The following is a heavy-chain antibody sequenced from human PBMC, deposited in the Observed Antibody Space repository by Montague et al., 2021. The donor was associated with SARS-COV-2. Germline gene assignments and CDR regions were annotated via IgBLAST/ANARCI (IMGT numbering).Heavy chain of an antibody. CDR2: IDWDGDK. D-gene: IGHD1-26*01. Sequence: PALVKPTQTVTLTCTLSGFSLKTPGMCVSWIRQPPGKALEWLARIDWDGDKDFSTSLKTRLTVSRDTSKNQVVLTMTNMDPGDTATYYCARTSPYSGSYKEFDHWGQGVLVTVSS. CDR1: GFSLKTPGMC. CDR3: ARTSPYSGSYKEFDH. V-gene: IGHV2-70*11. J-gene: IGHJ4*02.